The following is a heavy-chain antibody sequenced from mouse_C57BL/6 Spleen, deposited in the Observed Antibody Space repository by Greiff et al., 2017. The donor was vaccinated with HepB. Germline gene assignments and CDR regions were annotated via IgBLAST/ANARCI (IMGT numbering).Heavy chain of an antibody. J-gene: IGHJ3*01. CDR2: IYPSDSET. CDR3: ARGDLPGAY. D-gene: IGHD5-1*01. Sequence: QVQLQQPGAELVRPGSSVKLSCKASGYTFTSYWMDWVKQRPGQGLEWIGNIYPSDSETHYNQKFKDKATLTVDKSSSTAYMQLSSLTSEDSAVYYCARGDLPGAYWGQGTLVTVSA. CDR1: GYTFTSYW. V-gene: IGHV1-61*01.